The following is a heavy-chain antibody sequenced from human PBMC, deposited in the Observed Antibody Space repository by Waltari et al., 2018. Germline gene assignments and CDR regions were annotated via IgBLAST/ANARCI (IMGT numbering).Heavy chain of an antibody. Sequence: QLQLQASGPGLVQPSETLSLTCPVSGGYITPNHTGGWIRQPPGKGLEWMGNMQYRGSTFYNPSLKSRVMISLDTSKNQYSRRLSSMGAADTAVYFCGRIAFGDEGGYFQHWGQGTLVTVSS. CDR3: GRIAFGDEGGYFQH. CDR2: MQYRGST. D-gene: IGHD4-17*01. J-gene: IGHJ1*01. CDR1: GGYITPNHT. V-gene: IGHV4-39*01.